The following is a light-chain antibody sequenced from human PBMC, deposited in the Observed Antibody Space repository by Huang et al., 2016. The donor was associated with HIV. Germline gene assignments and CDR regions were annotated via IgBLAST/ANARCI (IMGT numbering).Light chain of an antibody. Sequence: DIQMTQSPSSLSASVGDRVTITCRASQGIKNYVAWIKQKPGKAPRSLIHRVSALHSGVPSRFSGSGSGLHFTLTINNLQPEDFAFYYCQQYYTYPYTFGQATKVEI. J-gene: IGKJ2*01. CDR3: QQYYTYPYT. CDR1: QGIKNY. V-gene: IGKV1-16*01. CDR2: RVS.